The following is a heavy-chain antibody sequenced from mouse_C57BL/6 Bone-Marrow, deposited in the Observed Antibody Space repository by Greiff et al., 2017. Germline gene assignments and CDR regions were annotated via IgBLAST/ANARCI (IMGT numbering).Heavy chain of an antibody. V-gene: IGHV1-82*01. Sequence: QVQLQQSGPELVKPGASVKISCKASGYAFSSSWMNWVKQRPGKGLEWIGRIYPGDGDTNYNGKFKGKATLTADKSSSTAYMELRSLTSEDSAVYFCAREGLGRYYFDYWGQGTTLTVSS. CDR3: AREGLGRYYFDY. D-gene: IGHD4-1*01. CDR2: IYPGDGDT. CDR1: GYAFSSSW. J-gene: IGHJ2*01.